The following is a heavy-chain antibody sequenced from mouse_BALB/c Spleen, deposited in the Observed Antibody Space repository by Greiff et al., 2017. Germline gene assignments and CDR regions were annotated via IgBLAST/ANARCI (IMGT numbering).Heavy chain of an antibody. CDR3: ARDIPSFDY. V-gene: IGHV7-3*02. Sequence: EVMLVESGGGLVQPGGSLRLSCATSGFTFTDYYMSWVRQPPGKALEWLGFIRNKANGYTTEYSASVKGRFTISRDNSQSILYLQMNTLRAADSATYYCARDIPSFDYWGQGTLVTVSA. CDR2: IRNKANGYTT. J-gene: IGHJ3*01. CDR1: GFTFTDYY.